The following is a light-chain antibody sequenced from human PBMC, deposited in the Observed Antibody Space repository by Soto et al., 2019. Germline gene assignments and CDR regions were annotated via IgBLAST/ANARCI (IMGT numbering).Light chain of an antibody. CDR2: AAA. J-gene: IGKJ5*01. V-gene: IGKV1-12*01. CDR1: QSITSW. CDR3: QQGNSFPIS. Sequence: DIQMTQSPSSVSASVGDRVTITCRASQSITSWLAWYQQKPGKAPKLLISAAANLQSGVPSRFSGSGSGTDFTLTISSLQPEDFATYYCQQGNSFPISFGQGTRLEIQ.